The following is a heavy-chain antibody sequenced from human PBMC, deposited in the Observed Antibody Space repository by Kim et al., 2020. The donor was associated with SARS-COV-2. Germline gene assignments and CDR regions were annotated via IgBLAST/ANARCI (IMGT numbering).Heavy chain of an antibody. CDR2: MYYSGST. D-gene: IGHD5-12*01. CDR3: ARLYSARPDY. CDR1: GVSMSRSSYY. J-gene: IGHJ4*02. V-gene: IGHV4-39*01. Sequence: SETLSLTCTVSGVSMSRSSYYWGWIRQPPGKGLEWIGSMYYSGSTYYNPSLKSRVTISGDTSKNQFSLQMTSVTAADTAVYYCARLYSARPDYWGQGTLVTVSS.